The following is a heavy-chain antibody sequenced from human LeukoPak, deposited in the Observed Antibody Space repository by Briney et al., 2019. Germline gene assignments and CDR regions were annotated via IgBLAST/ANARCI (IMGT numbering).Heavy chain of an antibody. CDR1: GFTFSSYA. D-gene: IGHD6-19*01. V-gene: IGHV3-30*04. J-gene: IGHJ4*02. CDR3: ARERSVAGPIYDY. Sequence: GGSLRLSCAASGFTFSSYAMHWVRQAPGKGLEWVAVISYDGSNKYYADSVKGRFTISRDNSKNTLYLQMNSLRAEDTAVYYCARERSVAGPIYDYWGQGTLVTVSS. CDR2: ISYDGSNK.